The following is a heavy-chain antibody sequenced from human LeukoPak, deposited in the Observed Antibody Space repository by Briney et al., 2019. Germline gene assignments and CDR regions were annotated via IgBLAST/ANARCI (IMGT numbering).Heavy chain of an antibody. D-gene: IGHD3-22*01. CDR3: TRDLSGHYSIDY. V-gene: IGHV3-30*04. Sequence: GGSLRLSCAASGFTFSSYAVSWVRQAPGKGLEWVAFISNNGRNKDYADSVKGRFTISRDNSKNTLYLQVNSLRPEDTAVYYCTRDLSGHYSIDYWGQGTLVTVSS. J-gene: IGHJ4*02. CDR2: ISNNGRNK. CDR1: GFTFSSYA.